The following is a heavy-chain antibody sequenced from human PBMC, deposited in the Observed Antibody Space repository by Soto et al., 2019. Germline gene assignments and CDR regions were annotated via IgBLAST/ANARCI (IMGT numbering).Heavy chain of an antibody. CDR2: ISGSGGST. Sequence: EVQLLESGGGLVQPGGSLRLSCAASGFTFSSYALSWVRQAPGKGLEWVSAISGSGGSTYYADSVKGRFTISRDNSKNTLYLQMNSLRAEDTAVYYCAKENIVVVVANNWFDPWGQGTLVTVSS. CDR3: AKENIVVVVANNWFDP. CDR1: GFTFSSYA. D-gene: IGHD2-15*01. V-gene: IGHV3-23*01. J-gene: IGHJ5*02.